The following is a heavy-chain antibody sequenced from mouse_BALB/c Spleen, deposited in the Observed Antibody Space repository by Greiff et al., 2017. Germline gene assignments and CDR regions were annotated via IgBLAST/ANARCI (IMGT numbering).Heavy chain of an antibody. Sequence: EVQLVESGGGLVKPGGSLKLSCAASGFTFSSYAMSWVRQTPEKRLEWVASISSGGSTYYPDSVKGRFTISRDNARNILYLQMSSLRSEDTAMYYCAREERYYAMDYWGQGTSVTVSS. CDR2: ISSGGST. J-gene: IGHJ4*01. CDR1: GFTFSSYA. CDR3: AREERYYAMDY. V-gene: IGHV5-6-5*01.